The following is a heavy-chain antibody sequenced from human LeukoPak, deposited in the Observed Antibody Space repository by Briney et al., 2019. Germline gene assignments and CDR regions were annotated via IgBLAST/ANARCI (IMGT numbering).Heavy chain of an antibody. J-gene: IGHJ5*02. V-gene: IGHV4-30-2*01. CDR2: IYHSGST. Sequence: QSSQTLSLTCTVSGGSISSGGYYWSWTRQPPGKGLEWIGYIYHSGSTYYNPSLKSRVTISVDRSKNQFSLKLSSVSAADTAVYYCAREPLEPLPWFDPWGQGTLVTVSS. CDR1: GGSISSGGYY. CDR3: AREPLEPLPWFDP.